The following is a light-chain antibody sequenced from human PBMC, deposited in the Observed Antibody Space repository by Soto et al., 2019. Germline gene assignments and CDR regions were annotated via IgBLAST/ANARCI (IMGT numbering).Light chain of an antibody. CDR1: ETVATN. Sequence: VMTQSPATLSVSPGERATLSCWASETVATNLAWYQQKPGQAPRLLIYGASTRATGMPARFSGSGSVTEFTLTISSLQSEDFAVYYCQQYNNWPPTWTFGQGTKVDIK. CDR2: GAS. J-gene: IGKJ1*01. CDR3: QQYNNWPPTWT. V-gene: IGKV3-15*01.